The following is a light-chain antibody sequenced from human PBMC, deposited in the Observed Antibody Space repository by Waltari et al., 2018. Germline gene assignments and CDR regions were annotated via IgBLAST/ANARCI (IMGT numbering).Light chain of an antibody. V-gene: IGKV3-20*01. CDR2: PAS. J-gene: IGKJ1*01. CDR1: QSVIKY. CDR3: QKYDSLPAT. Sequence: VLTQSPGTLSLSPGERATLSCRASQSVIKYLAWYQQKPGRAPRLLSYPASTRATGMPDRFSGSGSGTDVSLTISRLEPEDFAVYYCQKYDSLPATFGQGTRVEIK.